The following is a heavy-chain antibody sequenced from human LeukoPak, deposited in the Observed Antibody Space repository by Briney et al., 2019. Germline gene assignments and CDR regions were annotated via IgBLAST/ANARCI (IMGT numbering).Heavy chain of an antibody. CDR3: AIGEDYYKCGNC. J-gene: IGHJ4*02. CDR1: GGSFSGYY. Sequence: SETLSLSCGVYGGSFSGYYLTWIRQPPGKGLEWIGEIHPCGSPNYNTSLKRRVTLSVDTFKNQFSLRIGSLTARDKGLYLRAIGEDYYKCGNCWDQGTLVTVSS. V-gene: IGHV4-34*01. D-gene: IGHD3-22*01. CDR2: IHPCGSP.